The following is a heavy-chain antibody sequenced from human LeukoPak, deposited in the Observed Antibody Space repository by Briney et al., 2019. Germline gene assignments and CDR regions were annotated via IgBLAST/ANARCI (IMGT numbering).Heavy chain of an antibody. V-gene: IGHV1-8*01. Sequence: GASVKVACKASGYPFTIYDINWVRQATGQGLEWMGWMNPNSGSTGYAQKFQGRVTMTRNTSISTAYMELSSLRSEDTAVYYCARGPMGDSSGYYYVNYWGQGTLVTVSS. CDR2: MNPNSGST. CDR1: GYPFTIYD. CDR3: ARGPMGDSSGYYYVNY. J-gene: IGHJ4*02. D-gene: IGHD3-22*01.